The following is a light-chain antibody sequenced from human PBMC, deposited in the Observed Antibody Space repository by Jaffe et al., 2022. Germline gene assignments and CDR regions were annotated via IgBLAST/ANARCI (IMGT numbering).Light chain of an antibody. CDR3: QQSHSIPLT. J-gene: IGKJ4*01. CDR1: QRISSY. V-gene: IGKV1-39*01. Sequence: DIQMTQSPSSLSASVGDRVTITCRASQRISSYLNWYQQKPGKAPKLLIYAAASLQSGVPSRFSGSGSGTDFTLTISSLQPEDFAAYYCQQSHSIPLTFGGGTKVEIK. CDR2: AAA.